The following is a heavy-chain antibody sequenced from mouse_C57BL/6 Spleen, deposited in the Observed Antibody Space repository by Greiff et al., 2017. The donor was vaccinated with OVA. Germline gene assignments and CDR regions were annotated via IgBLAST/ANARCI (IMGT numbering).Heavy chain of an antibody. V-gene: IGHV7-1*01. CDR3: ASSYDYDAWFAY. CDR2: SRNKANDYTT. Sequence: EVQVVESGGGLVQSGRSLRLSCATSGFTFSDFYMEWVRQAPGKGLEWIAASRNKANDYTTEYSASVKGRFIVSRDTSQSILYLQMNALRAEDTAIYYCASSYDYDAWFAYWGQGTLVTVSA. CDR1: GFTFSDFY. D-gene: IGHD2-4*01. J-gene: IGHJ3*01.